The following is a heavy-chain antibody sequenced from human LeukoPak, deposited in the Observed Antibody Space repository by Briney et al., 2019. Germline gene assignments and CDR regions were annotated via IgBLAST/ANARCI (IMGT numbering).Heavy chain of an antibody. V-gene: IGHV3-30*02. Sequence: GGSLRLACAASGFTFSSYGMHWVRQAPDKGREWVAFIRYDGSNKYYADSVKGRFNISRDNSKNTLYLQMNRLRAEDTAVYYCAKDPYYYDSSGYFDYWGQGTLVTVPS. J-gene: IGHJ4*02. CDR1: GFTFSSYG. D-gene: IGHD3-22*01. CDR3: AKDPYYYDSSGYFDY. CDR2: IRYDGSNK.